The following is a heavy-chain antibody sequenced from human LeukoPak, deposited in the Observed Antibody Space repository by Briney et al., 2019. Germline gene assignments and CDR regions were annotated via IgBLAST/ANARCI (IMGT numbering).Heavy chain of an antibody. J-gene: IGHJ4*02. CDR2: IYYSGST. CDR1: GGSISSGDYY. V-gene: IGHV4-30-4*01. CDR3: ARVLYSYGYLFDY. D-gene: IGHD5-18*01. Sequence: PSETLSLTCTVSGGSISSGDYYWSWIRQPPGKGLGWIGYIYYSGSTYYNPSLKSRVTISVDTSKNQFSLKLSSVTAADTAVYYCARVLYSYGYLFDYWGQGTLVTVSS.